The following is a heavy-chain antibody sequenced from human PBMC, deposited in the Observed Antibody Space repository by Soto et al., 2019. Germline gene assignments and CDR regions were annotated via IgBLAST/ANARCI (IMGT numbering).Heavy chain of an antibody. D-gene: IGHD3-10*01. CDR3: AKDGEADGSYGMDV. V-gene: IGHV3-23*01. J-gene: IGHJ6*02. CDR1: GFTFSSYA. Sequence: DVQLLESGGGLVQPGGSLRLSCAASGFTFSSYAMNWVRQAPGKGLEWVSAISGSGGSTYYADSVKGRFTISRDNSRNSMYLQMNSLRAEDTAVYYCAKDGEADGSYGMDVWGQGTTVTVSS. CDR2: ISGSGGST.